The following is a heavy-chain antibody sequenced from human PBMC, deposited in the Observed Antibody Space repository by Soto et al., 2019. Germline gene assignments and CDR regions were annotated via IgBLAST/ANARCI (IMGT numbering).Heavy chain of an antibody. CDR2: IWYDGSNK. CDR1: GFTFSSYG. J-gene: IGHJ6*02. V-gene: IGHV3-33*01. D-gene: IGHD2-15*01. Sequence: PGGSLRLSCAASGFTFSSYGMHWVRQAPGKGLEWVAVIWYDGSNKYYADSVKGRFTISRDNSKNTLYLQMNSPRAEDTAVYYCARSYCSGGSCYRYYYGMDVWGQGTTVTVYS. CDR3: ARSYCSGGSCYRYYYGMDV.